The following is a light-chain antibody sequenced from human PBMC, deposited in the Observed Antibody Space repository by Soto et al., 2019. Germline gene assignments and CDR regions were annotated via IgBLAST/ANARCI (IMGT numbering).Light chain of an antibody. Sequence: EIVLTQYPATLSLSPGERATLSCRASQSVSSYLAWYQQKPGQAPRLLIYDASNRATGIPARFSGSGSGTDLTISISSIENEDFVVYYCQQYNNWTRTFGHGTKVDIK. CDR3: QQYNNWTRT. V-gene: IGKV3-11*01. CDR2: DAS. CDR1: QSVSSY. J-gene: IGKJ1*01.